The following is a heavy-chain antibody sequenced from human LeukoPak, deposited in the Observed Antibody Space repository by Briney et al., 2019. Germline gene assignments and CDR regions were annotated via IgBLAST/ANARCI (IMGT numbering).Heavy chain of an antibody. J-gene: IGHJ3*02. CDR3: ASEDIVVAPGGYPSDDAFDI. CDR1: GLTLSSYA. D-gene: IGHD2-2*01. Sequence: GGSLRLSCAASGLTLSSYAMSWVRQAPGKGLEWVSAISGSGGNTYNADSVKGRFTISRDNFKNTLYLQMNSLRAEDTAVYYCASEDIVVAPGGYPSDDAFDIWGQGTMVTVSS. CDR2: ISGSGGNT. V-gene: IGHV3-23*01.